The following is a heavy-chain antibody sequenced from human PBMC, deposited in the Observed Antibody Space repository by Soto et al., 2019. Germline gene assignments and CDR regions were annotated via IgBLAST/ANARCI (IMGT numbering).Heavy chain of an antibody. CDR1: GFTFSSYD. J-gene: IGHJ4*02. D-gene: IGHD3-10*01. V-gene: IGHV3-13*01. CDR2: IGTAGDT. CDR3: ARVVRGVIGDYFDY. Sequence: GSLRLSCAASGFTFSSYDMHWVRQATGKGLEWVSAIGTAGDTYYPGSVKGRFTISRENAKNSLYLQMNSLRAGDTAVYYCARVVRGVIGDYFDYWGQGTLVTVSS.